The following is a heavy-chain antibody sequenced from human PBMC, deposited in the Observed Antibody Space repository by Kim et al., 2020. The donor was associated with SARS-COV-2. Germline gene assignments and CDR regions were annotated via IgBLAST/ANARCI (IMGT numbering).Heavy chain of an antibody. CDR3: VRDMGVQLERLSYYYYGMYA. V-gene: IGHV3-30*04. Sequence: GGSLRLSCAASGFTFSSYAMHWVRQAPGKGLEWVAVISYDGSNKYYADSVKGRFTISRDNSKNTLYLQMNSLRAEDTGVYYCVRDMGVQLERLSYYYYGMYAWGQGTTVTVSS. J-gene: IGHJ6*02. CDR1: GFTFSSYA. CDR2: ISYDGSNK. D-gene: IGHD1-1*01.